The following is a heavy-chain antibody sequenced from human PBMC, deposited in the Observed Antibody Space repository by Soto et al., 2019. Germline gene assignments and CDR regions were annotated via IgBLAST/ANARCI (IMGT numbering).Heavy chain of an antibody. V-gene: IGHV4-39*01. D-gene: IGHD3-22*01. CDR2: IYYSGST. CDR1: GGSISSSSYY. J-gene: IGHJ6*02. CDR3: ARRDSSGYYYYYDGMDV. Sequence: QLQLQESGPGLVKPSETLSLTCTVSGGSISSSSYYWGWIRQPPGKGLEWIGSIYYSGSTYYNPSLKSRVTISVDTSKNQFSLKLSSVTAADTAVYYCARRDSSGYYYYYDGMDVWGQGTTVTVSS.